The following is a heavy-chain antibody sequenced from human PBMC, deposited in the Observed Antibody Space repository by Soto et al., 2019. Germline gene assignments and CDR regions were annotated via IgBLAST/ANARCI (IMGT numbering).Heavy chain of an antibody. Sequence: QVQLVQSGAEVKKPGASMRVSCKASGYTFTTYGISWVRQAPGQGLEWMGWVSANNGDTKYAQKFQDRITLTTDTSTSTAYMEVRSLRSDDTALYFCARDFPRAFCSGTGCCFDYWGQGTPVTVSP. V-gene: IGHV1-18*01. J-gene: IGHJ4*02. CDR2: VSANNGDT. CDR1: GYTFTTYG. D-gene: IGHD2-15*01. CDR3: ARDFPRAFCSGTGCCFDY.